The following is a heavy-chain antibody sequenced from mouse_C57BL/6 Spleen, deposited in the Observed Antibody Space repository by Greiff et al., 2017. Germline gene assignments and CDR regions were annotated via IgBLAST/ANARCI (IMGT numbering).Heavy chain of an antibody. CDR1: GFNIKDDY. V-gene: IGHV14-4*01. Sequence: EVQLQQSGAELVRPGASVKLSCTASGFNIKDDYMHWVKQRPEQGLEWIGWIDPENGDTEYASKFQGKATITADTSSNTAYLQLSSLTSEDTAVYYCTTPEPYYYAMDYWGQGTSVTVSS. CDR3: TTPEPYYYAMDY. J-gene: IGHJ4*01. CDR2: IDPENGDT.